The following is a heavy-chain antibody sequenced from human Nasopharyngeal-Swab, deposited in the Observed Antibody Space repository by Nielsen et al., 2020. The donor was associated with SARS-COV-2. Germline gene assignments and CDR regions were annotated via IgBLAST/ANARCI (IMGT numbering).Heavy chain of an antibody. D-gene: IGHD6-6*01. CDR3: AREGLYSSSLAY. V-gene: IGHV4-39*07. J-gene: IGHJ4*02. Sequence: WIRQPPGQGLVWIGSIYYSGSTYYNPSLKSRVTISVDTSKNQFSLKLSSVTAADTAVYYCAREGLYSSSLAYWGQGTLVTVSS. CDR2: IYYSGST.